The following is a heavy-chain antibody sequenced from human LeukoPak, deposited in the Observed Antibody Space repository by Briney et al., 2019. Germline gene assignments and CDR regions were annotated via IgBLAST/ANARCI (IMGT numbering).Heavy chain of an antibody. V-gene: IGHV3-48*03. Sequence: GGSLRLSCAASGFTFSTYAMNWVRQAPGKGLEWVAYFGSTGTIHYADSMRGRFTISRDNAEMSLFLQMNSLRVDDTAVYYCARSNGLRYFDRWGQGTLVTVSS. D-gene: IGHD4-11*01. CDR2: FGSTGTI. CDR1: GFTFSTYA. J-gene: IGHJ4*02. CDR3: ARSNGLRYFDR.